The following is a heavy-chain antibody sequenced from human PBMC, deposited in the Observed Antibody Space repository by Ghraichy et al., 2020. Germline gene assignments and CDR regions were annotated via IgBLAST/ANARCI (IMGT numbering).Heavy chain of an antibody. CDR2: IKGDGSST. CDR3: AKEGSTSYYN. V-gene: IGHV3-74*03. J-gene: IGHJ4*02. CDR1: GFTFSNYA. D-gene: IGHD2-2*02. Sequence: GGSLRLSCAASGFTFSNYAMSWVRQAPGKGLVWVSRIKGDGSSTTYADSVKGRFTISRDNSRNTLYLQMNSLRAEDTAVYYCAKEGSTSYYNWGQGTLVTVSS.